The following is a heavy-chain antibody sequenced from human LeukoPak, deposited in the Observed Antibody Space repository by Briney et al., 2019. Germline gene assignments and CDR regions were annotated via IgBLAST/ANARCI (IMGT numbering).Heavy chain of an antibody. J-gene: IGHJ5*02. CDR3: ARDVGSHYDFWSGTHVNWFDP. CDR1: GFTFSSYW. CDR2: INSDASST. V-gene: IGHV3-74*01. D-gene: IGHD3-3*01. Sequence: GGSLRLSCAASGFTFSSYWMHWVRQAPGKGLVWVSRINSDASSTSYADSVKGRFTISRDNAKNTLYLQMNSLRAEDTAVYYCARDVGSHYDFWSGTHVNWFDPWGQGTLVTVSS.